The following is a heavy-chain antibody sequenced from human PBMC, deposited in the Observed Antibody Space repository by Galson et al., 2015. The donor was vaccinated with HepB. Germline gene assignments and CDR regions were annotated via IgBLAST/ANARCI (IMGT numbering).Heavy chain of an antibody. CDR2: IIPIFGTA. J-gene: IGHJ6*02. CDR1: GGTFSSYA. Sequence: SVKVSCKASGGTFSSYAISWVRQAPGQGLEWMGGIIPIFGTANYAQKSQGRVTITADKSTSTAYMELSSLRSEDTAVYYCARDTRYSSSWYRNFYYYYGMDVWGQGTTVTVSS. V-gene: IGHV1-69*06. D-gene: IGHD6-13*01. CDR3: ARDTRYSSSWYRNFYYYYGMDV.